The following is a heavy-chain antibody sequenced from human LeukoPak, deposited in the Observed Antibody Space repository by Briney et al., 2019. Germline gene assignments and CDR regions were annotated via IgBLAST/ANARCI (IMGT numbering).Heavy chain of an antibody. V-gene: IGHV3-30-3*01. CDR1: GFTFRNYV. Sequence: GGSLRLSCAASGFTFRNYVIHWVRQAPGKGLEWVAVTLSDLNVNLYVDSVKGRFTISRDNSRSTLYLQMNTLRPEDTAIYYCAREGYYGSGSPPSLYFDYWGQGTLVTVSS. CDR2: TLSDLNVN. J-gene: IGHJ4*02. CDR3: AREGYYGSGSPPSLYFDY. D-gene: IGHD3-10*01.